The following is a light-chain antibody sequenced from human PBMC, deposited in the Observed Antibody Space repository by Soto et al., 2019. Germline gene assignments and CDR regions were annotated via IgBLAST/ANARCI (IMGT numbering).Light chain of an antibody. Sequence: QSALTQPPSASGSPGQSVTISCTGTSSDVGGYNFVSWYQQHPGKAPKLMIYDVNERPSGVPDRFSGSKSGNTASLTVSGLQGEDEADYYCTSYAGSNIPVVFGGGTKLTVL. J-gene: IGLJ2*01. CDR2: DVN. V-gene: IGLV2-8*01. CDR3: TSYAGSNIPVV. CDR1: SSDVGGYNF.